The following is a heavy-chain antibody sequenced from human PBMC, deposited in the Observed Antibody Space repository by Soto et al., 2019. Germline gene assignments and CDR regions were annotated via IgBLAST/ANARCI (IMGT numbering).Heavy chain of an antibody. CDR1: GFSFSDYS. D-gene: IGHD3-22*01. V-gene: IGHV3-11*05. CDR2: ISSGRSYT. CDR3: ARGNRMIVAITNYHYYRLDV. J-gene: IGHJ6*02. Sequence: GGSLRLSCAASGFSFSDYSMSWIRQAPGKGLEWVSYISSGRSYTSYADSVKGRFTTSRDDAKNSVYLQMNSLRAEDTAVYYCARGNRMIVAITNYHYYRLDVWGQGATVTVSS.